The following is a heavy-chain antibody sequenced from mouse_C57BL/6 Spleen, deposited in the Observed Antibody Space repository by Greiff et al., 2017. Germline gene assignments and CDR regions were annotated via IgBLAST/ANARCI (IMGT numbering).Heavy chain of an antibody. V-gene: IGHV2-6*01. CDR3: ASALDSSGPFAY. J-gene: IGHJ3*01. CDR2: IWGVGST. CDR1: GFSLTSYG. D-gene: IGHD3-2*02. Sequence: VKLVESGPGLVAPSQSLSITCTVSGFSLTSYGVDWVRQSPGKGLEWLGVIWGVGSTNYNSALKSRLSISKDNSKSQVFLKMNSLQTDDTAMYYCASALDSSGPFAYWGQGTLVTVSA.